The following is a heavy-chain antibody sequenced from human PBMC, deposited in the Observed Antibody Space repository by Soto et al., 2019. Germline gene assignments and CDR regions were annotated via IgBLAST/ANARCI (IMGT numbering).Heavy chain of an antibody. V-gene: IGHV3-74*01. Sequence: GGSLRLSCAASGFTFSYYWMHWVRQAPGQGLVWVSRIHSDGSSTTYADSVKGRFTISRDNAKNTLYLQMNSLRAEDTAVYYCTRGDRGAFNLWGQGTMVTVSS. CDR3: TRGDRGAFNL. D-gene: IGHD2-21*02. CDR1: GFTFSYYW. CDR2: IHSDGSST. J-gene: IGHJ3*01.